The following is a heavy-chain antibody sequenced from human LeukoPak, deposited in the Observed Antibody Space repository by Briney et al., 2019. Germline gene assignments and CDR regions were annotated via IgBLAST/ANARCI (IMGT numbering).Heavy chain of an antibody. CDR1: GYTFTGYY. D-gene: IGHD2-2*01. J-gene: IGHJ4*02. CDR3: ARVDDCSSTSCYEENPINRPYDY. Sequence: ASVKVSCKASGYTFTGYYMHWVRQAPGQGLEWMGWINPNSGGTNYAQKFQGRVTMTRDTSISTAYMELSRLRSDDTAVYYCARVDDCSSTSCYEENPINRPYDYWGQGTLVTVSS. CDR2: INPNSGGT. V-gene: IGHV1-2*02.